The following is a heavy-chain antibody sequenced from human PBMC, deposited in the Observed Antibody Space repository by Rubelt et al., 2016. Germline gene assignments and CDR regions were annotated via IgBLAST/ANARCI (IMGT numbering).Heavy chain of an antibody. D-gene: IGHD1-26*01. V-gene: IGHV1-18*01. CDR3: AREAYSGRYPLIDY. Sequence: VQLVQSGAEVKKPGESLRISCKGSGYSFTTYGINWVRQAPGQGLEWMGWISAYNGNTNYAQKLQGRVPMTTDTSTGTAYMELRGLSSDDTAVYYCAREAYSGRYPLIDYWGQGTLVTVS. J-gene: IGHJ4*02. CDR1: GYSFTTYG. CDR2: ISAYNGNT.